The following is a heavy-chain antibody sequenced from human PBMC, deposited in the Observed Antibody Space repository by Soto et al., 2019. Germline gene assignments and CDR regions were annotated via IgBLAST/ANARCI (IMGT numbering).Heavy chain of an antibody. V-gene: IGHV1-8*01. J-gene: IGHJ4*02. D-gene: IGHD3-10*01. Sequence: QVQLVQSGAEVKKPGASVKVSCKASGYTFTSYDINWVRQATGQGLEWMGWMNPTTGNTGSAQKFQGRVTMTRDTSASTVYMELSSQKSEDTAVYYCAIGRYNNIGYYAFDYWGQGTLVTVSS. CDR3: AIGRYNNIGYYAFDY. CDR1: GYTFTSYD. CDR2: MNPTTGNT.